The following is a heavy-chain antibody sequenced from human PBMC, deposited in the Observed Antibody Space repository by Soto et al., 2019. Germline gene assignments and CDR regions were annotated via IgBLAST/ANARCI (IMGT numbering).Heavy chain of an antibody. CDR1: GGTFSSYA. J-gene: IGHJ4*02. D-gene: IGHD3-9*01. V-gene: IGHV1-69*13. CDR3: ARDGSAYYDILTGYHL. Sequence: SVKVSCKASGGTFSSYAISWVRQAPGQGLEWMGGIIPIFGTANYAQKFQGRVTITADESTSTAYMELSSLRSEDTAVYYCARDGSAYYDILTGYHLWGQGTLVTVSS. CDR2: IIPIFGTA.